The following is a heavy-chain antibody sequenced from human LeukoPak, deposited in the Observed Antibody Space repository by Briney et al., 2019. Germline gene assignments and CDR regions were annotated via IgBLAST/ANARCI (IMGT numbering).Heavy chain of an antibody. CDR2: INHSGGSK. D-gene: IGHD5-18*01. CDR3: ARGRGKYSSLDY. Sequence: ASVKVSCKASGYTFTSYYMHWVRQAPGQGLEWMGIINHSGGSKSYAQKFQGRVTMTRNTSINTAYMELSSRRSEDTAVYYCARGRGKYSSLDYWGQGTLVTASS. V-gene: IGHV1-46*01. CDR1: GYTFTSYY. J-gene: IGHJ4*02.